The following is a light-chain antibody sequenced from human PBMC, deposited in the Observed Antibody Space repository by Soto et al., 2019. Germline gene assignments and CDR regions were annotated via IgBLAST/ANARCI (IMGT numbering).Light chain of an antibody. Sequence: DIRLTQSPSSLSASIGDRVTISCRASQTISNFLNWYQQRPGTAPKLLIHVASTLQTGVPSRFSGSGSGTDFSLTISNLQPEDSATYYCQQTYSTIVSFGGGTKVEI. V-gene: IGKV1-39*01. J-gene: IGKJ4*01. CDR2: VAS. CDR1: QTISNF. CDR3: QQTYSTIVS.